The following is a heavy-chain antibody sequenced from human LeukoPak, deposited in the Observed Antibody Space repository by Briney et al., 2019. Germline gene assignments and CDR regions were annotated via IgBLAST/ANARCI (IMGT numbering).Heavy chain of an antibody. CDR3: AKDERNWNYNLASQTYD. J-gene: IGHJ4*02. V-gene: IGHV3-23*01. CDR1: GFTFSSYA. Sequence: GGSLRLSCAASGFTFSSYAMSWVRQAPGKGLEWVSAIWSSSGNTYYADSVTGRFTISRDNSKNTLYLQMHSLRADDTAVYYCAKDERNWNYNLASQTYDWGQGTLVTVSS. CDR2: IWSSSGNT. D-gene: IGHD1-7*01.